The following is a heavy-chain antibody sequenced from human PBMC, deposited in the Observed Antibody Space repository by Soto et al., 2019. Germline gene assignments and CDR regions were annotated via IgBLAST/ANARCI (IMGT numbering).Heavy chain of an antibody. V-gene: IGHV4-39*07. J-gene: IGHJ5*02. Sequence: SETLSLTCTVSGCSISSSSYYWGWIRQPPGKGLEWIGSIYYSGSTYYNPSLKSRVTISVDTSKNQFSLKLSSVTAADTAVYYCARLEVPAAGTNWFDPWGQGTLVTVSS. CDR1: GCSISSSSYY. CDR3: ARLEVPAAGTNWFDP. CDR2: IYYSGST. D-gene: IGHD2-2*01.